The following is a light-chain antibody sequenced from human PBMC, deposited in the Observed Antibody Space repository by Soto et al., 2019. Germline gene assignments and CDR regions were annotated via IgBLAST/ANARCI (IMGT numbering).Light chain of an antibody. V-gene: IGKV3-11*01. CDR3: QQRYAWPPIT. Sequence: EIVLTQSPANLSLSPGERATLSCRASRSVSSYLAWYQQKPGQAPRLLIYDASNRAAGIPARFSGSGSETEFTPTISSLEPEDVAVYYCQQRYAWPPITFGEGTKVEIK. CDR2: DAS. CDR1: RSVSSY. J-gene: IGKJ4*01.